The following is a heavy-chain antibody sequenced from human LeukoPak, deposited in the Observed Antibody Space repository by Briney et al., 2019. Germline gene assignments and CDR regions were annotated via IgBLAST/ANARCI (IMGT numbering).Heavy chain of an antibody. D-gene: IGHD6-13*01. V-gene: IGHV3-74*01. CDR2: IKSDGSST. CDR1: GFTFDDYG. Sequence: GGSLRLSCAASGFTFDDYGMSWVRQAPGKGLVWVSRIKSDGSSTSYADSVKGRFTISRDNAKNTLYLQMNSLRAEDTAVYYCARVWGSSWPYYYYYYMDVWGKGTTVTVSS. J-gene: IGHJ6*03. CDR3: ARVWGSSWPYYYYYYMDV.